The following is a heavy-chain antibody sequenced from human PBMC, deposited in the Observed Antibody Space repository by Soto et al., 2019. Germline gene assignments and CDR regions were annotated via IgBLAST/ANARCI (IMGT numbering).Heavy chain of an antibody. CDR3: ARGEGYYDSSGLEYYHGIDV. CDR2: FIPIFGTS. CDR1: GGTFRSHA. D-gene: IGHD3-22*01. V-gene: IGHV1-69*01. Sequence: QVQLAQSGAEVKKPGSSVKVSCKASGGTFRSHAIAWVRQAPGQGLEWMGDFIPIFGTSNYAQKFQGRISITADESRTTAYMELSTVTDEDTATYYCARGEGYYDSSGLEYYHGIDVWGQGTTLTVSS. J-gene: IGHJ6*02.